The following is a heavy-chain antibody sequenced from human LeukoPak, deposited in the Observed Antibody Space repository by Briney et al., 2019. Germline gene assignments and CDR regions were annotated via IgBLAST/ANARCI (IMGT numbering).Heavy chain of an antibody. Sequence: GGSLRLSCTASGFTFGDYAMSWFRQAPGKGLEWVANIKQDGSEKYYVDSVKGRFTISRDNAKNSLYLQMNSLRAEDTAVYYCARDHYYGSGSYNYWGQGTLVTVSS. CDR2: IKQDGSEK. CDR1: GFTFGDYA. CDR3: ARDHYYGSGSYNY. J-gene: IGHJ4*02. V-gene: IGHV3-7*01. D-gene: IGHD3-10*01.